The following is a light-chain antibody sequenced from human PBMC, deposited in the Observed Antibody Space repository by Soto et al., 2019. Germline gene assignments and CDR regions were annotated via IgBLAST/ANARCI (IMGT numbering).Light chain of an antibody. CDR3: QQYNSYSGT. Sequence: DIQMTQSPATLSASVGDSVTITCRASQSISHWLAWYQQKPGKAPKFLIYDASSLESGVPSRFSGSGSGTEFTLTISSLQPDDFATYYCQQYNSYSGTFGQGTKVDIK. J-gene: IGKJ1*01. CDR1: QSISHW. CDR2: DAS. V-gene: IGKV1-5*01.